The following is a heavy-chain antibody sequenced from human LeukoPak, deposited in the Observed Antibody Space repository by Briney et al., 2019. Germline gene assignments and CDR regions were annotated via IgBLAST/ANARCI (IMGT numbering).Heavy chain of an antibody. CDR2: INQDGSDK. J-gene: IGHJ4*02. V-gene: IGHV3-7*01. Sequence: PGGSLRLSCAASGFAFNDYYMSWVRQAPGKGLEWVANINQDGSDKCYVDSVKGRFTISRDNAKKSVYLQMNSLRAEDTAVYYCAKDGDGYSDHPYGYWGQGTLVTVSS. CDR1: GFAFNDYY. D-gene: IGHD5-24*01. CDR3: AKDGDGYSDHPYGY.